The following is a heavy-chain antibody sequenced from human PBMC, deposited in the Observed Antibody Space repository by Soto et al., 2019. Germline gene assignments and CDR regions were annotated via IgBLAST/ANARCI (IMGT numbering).Heavy chain of an antibody. CDR2: MNPNSGNT. Sequence: ASVKVSCKASGYTFTSYDINWVRQATGQGLEWMGWMNPNSGNTGYAQKFQGRVTMTRNTSISTAYMELSSLRSEDTAVYYCATAPYCSSTSCYDAFDIWGQGTMVTVSS. CDR1: GYTFTSYD. D-gene: IGHD2-2*01. J-gene: IGHJ3*02. CDR3: ATAPYCSSTSCYDAFDI. V-gene: IGHV1-8*01.